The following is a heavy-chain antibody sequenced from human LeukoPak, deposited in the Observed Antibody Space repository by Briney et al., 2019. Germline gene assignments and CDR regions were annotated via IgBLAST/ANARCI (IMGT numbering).Heavy chain of an antibody. CDR2: IEYGESTT. J-gene: IGHJ4*02. Sequence: GGSLRLSCMVSGFTLSSYEMSWIRQAPGKGLEWVSSIEYGESTTHYADSVKGRFTISRDNSKNTLYLQMNSLRAEDTAFYYCAKGSAQYYFDSWGQGTLVTVSS. V-gene: IGHV3-23*01. CDR3: AKGSAQYYFDS. D-gene: IGHD3-10*01. CDR1: GFTLSSYE.